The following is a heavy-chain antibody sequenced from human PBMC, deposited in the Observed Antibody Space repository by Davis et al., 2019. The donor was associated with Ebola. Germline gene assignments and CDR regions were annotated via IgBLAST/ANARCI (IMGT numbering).Heavy chain of an antibody. D-gene: IGHD2-2*01. CDR2: IYYSGST. Sequence: SETLSLTCTVSGGSISSYYWSWIRQPPGKGLEWIGYIYYSGSTNYNPSLKSRVTISVDTSKNQFSLKLSSVTAADTAVYYCAREVHCSSTSCPPRYYYYYGMDVWGQGTTVTVSS. J-gene: IGHJ6*02. V-gene: IGHV4-59*12. CDR3: AREVHCSSTSCPPRYYYYYGMDV. CDR1: GGSISSYY.